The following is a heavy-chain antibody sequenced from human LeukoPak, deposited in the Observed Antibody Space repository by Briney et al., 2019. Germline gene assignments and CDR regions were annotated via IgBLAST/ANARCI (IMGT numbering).Heavy chain of an antibody. CDR2: IYYSGST. CDR1: GGSISSYY. Sequence: SETLSLTCTVSGGSISSYYWSWIRQPPGKGLEWIGYIYYSGSTYYNPSLKSRVAISVDTSKNQFSLKLSSVTAADTAVYYCARAERGEIDYWGQGTLVTVSS. V-gene: IGHV4-30-4*01. D-gene: IGHD3-10*01. J-gene: IGHJ4*02. CDR3: ARAERGEIDY.